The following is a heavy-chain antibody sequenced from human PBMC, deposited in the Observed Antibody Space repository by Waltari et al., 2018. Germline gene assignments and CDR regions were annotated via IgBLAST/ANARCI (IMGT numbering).Heavy chain of an antibody. CDR2: ITSSSGTI. CDR1: GFTFSSYA. CDR3: TRNSFDL. Sequence: EVQLVETGGGLVQPGGSLRLSCAASGFTFSSYAMNWVRQAPGKGLEWVSYITSSSGTIYYADSVKGRFTISRDNAKNSLYLQMNSLRAEDTAVYYCTRNSFDLWGQGTMVTVSS. V-gene: IGHV3-48*01. J-gene: IGHJ3*01.